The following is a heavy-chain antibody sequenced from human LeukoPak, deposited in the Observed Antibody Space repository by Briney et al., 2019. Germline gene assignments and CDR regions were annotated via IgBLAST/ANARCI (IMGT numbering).Heavy chain of an antibody. D-gene: IGHD3-3*01. CDR3: AALHSRYYDFWSGYDRGSTSFDP. CDR1: GFTFTSSA. Sequence: GTSVKVSCKASGFTFTSSAMQWVRQARGQRLEWIGWIVVGSGNTNYAQKFQERVTITRDMSTSTAYMELSSLRSEDTAVYYCAALHSRYYDFWSGYDRGSTSFDPWGQGTLVTVSS. J-gene: IGHJ5*02. V-gene: IGHV1-58*02. CDR2: IVVGSGNT.